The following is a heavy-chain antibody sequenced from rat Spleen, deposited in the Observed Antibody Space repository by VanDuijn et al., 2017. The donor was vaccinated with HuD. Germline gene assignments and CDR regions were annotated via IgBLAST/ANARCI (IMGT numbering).Heavy chain of an antibody. D-gene: IGHD4-5*01. J-gene: IGHJ4*01. CDR3: ARHGRGKTTYYYVMDA. CDR2: ISYDGSRI. Sequence: EVQLVESGGGLVQPGRSLKLSCAASGFTFSNYGMAWVRQAPTKGLEWVAIISYDGSRIYYRDSVKGRFTISRDNAKSTLYLQVDSLKSEDTATYYCARHGRGKTTYYYVMDAWGQGASVTVSS. V-gene: IGHV5-29*01. CDR1: GFTFSNYG.